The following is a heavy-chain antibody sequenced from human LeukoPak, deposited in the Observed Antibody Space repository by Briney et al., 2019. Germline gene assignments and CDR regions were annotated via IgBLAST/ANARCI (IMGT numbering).Heavy chain of an antibody. J-gene: IGHJ4*02. CDR2: ISGSGGST. D-gene: IGHD6-13*01. CDR1: GFTFSSYA. Sequence: PGGSLRLSCAASGFTFSSYAMSWVRLAPGKGLEWVSAISGSGGSTYYADSVKGRFTISRDNSKDTLYLQMNSLRAEDTAVYYCAREPDLLRMIAAAGTFDYWGQGTLVTVSS. CDR3: AREPDLLRMIAAAGTFDY. V-gene: IGHV3-23*01.